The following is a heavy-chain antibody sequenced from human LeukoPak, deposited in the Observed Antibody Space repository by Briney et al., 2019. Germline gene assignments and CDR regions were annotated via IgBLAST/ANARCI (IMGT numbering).Heavy chain of an antibody. J-gene: IGHJ5*02. CDR1: GGSISSSSYY. CDR2: IYYSGST. D-gene: IGHD2-2*01. Sequence: PSETLSLTCTVSGGSISSSSYYWGWIRQPPGKGLEWIGSIYYSGSTYYNPSLKSRVTIPVDTSKNQSSLKLSSVTAADTAVYYCARREYRRYNWFDPWGQGTLVTVSS. V-gene: IGHV4-39*01. CDR3: ARREYRRYNWFDP.